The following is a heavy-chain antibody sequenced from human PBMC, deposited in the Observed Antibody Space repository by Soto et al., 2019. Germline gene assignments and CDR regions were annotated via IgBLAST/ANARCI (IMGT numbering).Heavy chain of an antibody. J-gene: IGHJ4*02. CDR1: GGTFSSYA. V-gene: IGHV1-69*13. CDR2: IVPIFGTA. Sequence: SVKVSCKASGGTFSSYAISWVRQAPGQGLEWMGGIVPIFGTANYAQKFQGRVTITADESTSTAYMELSSLRSEDTAVYYCARTDYLFSTLTYYFDYWGQGTLVTVSS. D-gene: IGHD3-16*01. CDR3: ARTDYLFSTLTYYFDY.